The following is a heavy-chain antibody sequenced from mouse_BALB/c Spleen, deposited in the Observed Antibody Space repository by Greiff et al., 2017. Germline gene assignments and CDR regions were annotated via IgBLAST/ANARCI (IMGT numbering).Heavy chain of an antibody. Sequence: EVKLQESGAELVKPGASVKLSCTASGFNIKDTYMHWVKQRPEQGLEWIGRIDPANGNTKYDPKFQGKATITADTSSNTAYLQLSSLTSEDTAVYYCASQTIVPYYFDYWGQGTTLTVSS. J-gene: IGHJ2*01. CDR2: IDPANGNT. V-gene: IGHV14-3*02. CDR3: ASQTIVPYYFDY. CDR1: GFNIKDTY.